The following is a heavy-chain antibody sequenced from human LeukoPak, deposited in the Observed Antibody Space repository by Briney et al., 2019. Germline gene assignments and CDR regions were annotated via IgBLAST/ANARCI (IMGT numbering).Heavy chain of an antibody. D-gene: IGHD6-6*01. J-gene: IGHJ4*02. CDR2: IGSSSTYI. CDR1: GFTFSNYR. V-gene: IGHV3-21*04. Sequence: GGSLRLSCAASGFTFSNYRMNWVRQAPGKGLEWVSSIGSSSTYIYYADSVKGRFTISRDNSKNTLYLQMNSLRAEDTAVYYCAKDLDGRYSSSGWGQGTLVTVSS. CDR3: AKDLDGRYSSSG.